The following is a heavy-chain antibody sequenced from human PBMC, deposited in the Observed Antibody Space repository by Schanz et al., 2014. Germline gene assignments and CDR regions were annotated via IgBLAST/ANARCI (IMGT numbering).Heavy chain of an antibody. CDR1: GYTLSGYG. D-gene: IGHD3-3*01. V-gene: IGHV1-69*04. CDR3: ARGNTIFGVVILGWLDP. Sequence: QVQLVQSGAEVKKPGASAKVSCKASGYTLSGYGINWVRQAPGQGLEWMGRIIPNLGSANYAQKFQGRVTITADKSTSTVYMELSSLRSEDTAIYYCARGNTIFGVVILGWLDPWGQGTLVTVSS. CDR2: IIPNLGSA. J-gene: IGHJ5*02.